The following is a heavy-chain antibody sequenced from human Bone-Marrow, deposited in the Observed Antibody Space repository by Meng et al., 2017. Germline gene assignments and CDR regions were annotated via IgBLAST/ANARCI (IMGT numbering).Heavy chain of an antibody. Sequence: QVQLQQWGGGLLKPSETLSLTCAVYGGSISRSNWWSWVRQPPWKGLEWIGEIYHSGSTNYNPSLKSRVTISVDKSKNQFSLKLSSVTAADTAVYYCARDEGLDLGPDNWFDPWGQGTLVTVSS. V-gene: IGHV4-4*02. CDR1: GGSISRSNW. CDR3: ARDEGLDLGPDNWFDP. D-gene: IGHD3-16*01. J-gene: IGHJ5*02. CDR2: IYHSGST.